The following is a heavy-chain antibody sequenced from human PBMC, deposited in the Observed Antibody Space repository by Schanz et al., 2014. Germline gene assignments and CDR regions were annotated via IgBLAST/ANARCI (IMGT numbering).Heavy chain of an antibody. Sequence: QVQLQESGPGLVKPSETLSLMCTVSGGSMDTHYWGWIRQPPGKGLEWIAFIYSSGIANYNPSLGSRVPISVDTSKTQFSLGRPSVPAADTATYYCARRVVPATMGLYFDLWGQGTLVTVSS. CDR2: IYSSGIA. V-gene: IGHV4-59*08. CDR1: GGSMDTHY. D-gene: IGHD2-21*01. CDR3: ARRVVPATMGLYFDL. J-gene: IGHJ4*02.